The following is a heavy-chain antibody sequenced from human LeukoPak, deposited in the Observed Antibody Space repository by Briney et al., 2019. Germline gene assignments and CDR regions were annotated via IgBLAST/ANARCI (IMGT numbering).Heavy chain of an antibody. J-gene: IGHJ4*02. CDR2: MSPNSGNT. CDR1: GYTFTNYD. D-gene: IGHD7-27*01. CDR3: ASNPPRTGDFNY. Sequence: ASVKVSCRTSGYTFTNYDINWVRQATGQGLEWMGWMSPNSGNTGYAQKFQGRVTMTRDTSINTAYVELSSLRSEDTAVYFCASNPPRTGDFNYWGQGALVTVSS. V-gene: IGHV1-8*01.